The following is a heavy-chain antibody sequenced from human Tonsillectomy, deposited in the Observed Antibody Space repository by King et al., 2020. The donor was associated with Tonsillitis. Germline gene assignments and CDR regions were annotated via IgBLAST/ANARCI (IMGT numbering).Heavy chain of an antibody. CDR1: GGSFSGYY. CDR3: ARDYSNRYNWFDP. D-gene: IGHD4-11*01. CDR2: INYSGST. Sequence: QVQLQQWGAGLLKPSETLSLTCTVYGGSFSGYYWSWIRQPPGKGLEWIGEINYSGSTNYNPSLKSRVTISVDTSKNQFSLKLGSVTAADTAVYYCARDYSNRYNWFDPWGQGALVTVSS. V-gene: IGHV4-34*01. J-gene: IGHJ5*02.